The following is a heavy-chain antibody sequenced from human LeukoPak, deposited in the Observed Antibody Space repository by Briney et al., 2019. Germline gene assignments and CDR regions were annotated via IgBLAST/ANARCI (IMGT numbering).Heavy chain of an antibody. Sequence: PGGSLRLSCAGTGFSLSSYALNWVRQAPGKGLEWVSEISASSNYKYYADSVKGRFTISRDNSRNMFFLQMNSLRAEDTAVYYCARGQRSCNSASCHLWYFDLWGRGTLVSVSS. J-gene: IGHJ2*01. CDR1: GFSLSSYA. D-gene: IGHD2-2*01. V-gene: IGHV3-23*01. CDR2: ISASSNYK. CDR3: ARGQRSCNSASCHLWYFDL.